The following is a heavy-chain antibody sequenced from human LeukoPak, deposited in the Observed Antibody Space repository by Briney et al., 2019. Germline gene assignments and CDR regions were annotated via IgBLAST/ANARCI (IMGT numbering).Heavy chain of an antibody. V-gene: IGHV4-30-2*01. CDR3: ATHMPAAAMGGY. D-gene: IGHD6-13*01. CDR2: ISHSGST. Sequence: SETLSLTCTVSGDSISSGDYYWSWIRQPPGKGLEWIGYISHSGSTYYNPSLKSRVTISVDRSKNQFSLQLSSVTAADTAVYYCATHMPAAAMGGYWGQGTLVTVSS. CDR1: GDSISSGDYY. J-gene: IGHJ4*02.